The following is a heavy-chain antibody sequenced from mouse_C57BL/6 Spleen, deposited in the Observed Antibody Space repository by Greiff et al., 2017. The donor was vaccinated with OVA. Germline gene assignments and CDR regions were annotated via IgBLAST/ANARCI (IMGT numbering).Heavy chain of an antibody. V-gene: IGHV1-72*01. CDR2: IDPYSGGT. Sequence: QVQLQQPGAELVKPGASVKLSCKASGYTFTSYWMHWVKQRPGRGLEWIGRIDPYSGGTKYNEKFKSKATLTVDKPSSTAYMQLSSLTSEDSAVYYCAVYYDYYFDYWGQGTTLTVSS. CDR1: GYTFTSYW. J-gene: IGHJ2*01. CDR3: AVYYDYYFDY. D-gene: IGHD2-4*01.